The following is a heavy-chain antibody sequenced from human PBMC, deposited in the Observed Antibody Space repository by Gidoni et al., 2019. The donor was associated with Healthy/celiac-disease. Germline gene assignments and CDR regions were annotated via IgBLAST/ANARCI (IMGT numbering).Heavy chain of an antibody. V-gene: IGHV4-59*01. CDR1: GGSISSYY. CDR2: IYYSGST. CDR3: ARGIDYGSGSYYPRGWFDP. Sequence: QVQLQESGLGLVKPSETLSLTCTVSGGSISSYYWSWIRQPPGKGLEWIGYIYYSGSTNSNPSLKSRVTISVDTSKNQFSLKLSSVTAADTAVYYCARGIDYGSGSYYPRGWFDPWGQGTLVTVSS. J-gene: IGHJ5*02. D-gene: IGHD3-10*01.